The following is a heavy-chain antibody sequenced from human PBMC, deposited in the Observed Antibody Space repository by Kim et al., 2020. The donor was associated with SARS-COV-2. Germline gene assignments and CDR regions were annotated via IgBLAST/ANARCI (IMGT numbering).Heavy chain of an antibody. Sequence: SVKVSCKASGGTFSSYAISWVRQAPGQGLEWMGRIIPILGIANYAQKFQGRVTITADKSTSTAYMELSSLRSEDTAVYYCARGSYSNYTDYYYYYMDVWGKGTTVTVSS. V-gene: IGHV1-69*04. CDR3: ARGSYSNYTDYYYYYMDV. D-gene: IGHD4-4*01. J-gene: IGHJ6*03. CDR1: GGTFSSYA. CDR2: IIPILGIA.